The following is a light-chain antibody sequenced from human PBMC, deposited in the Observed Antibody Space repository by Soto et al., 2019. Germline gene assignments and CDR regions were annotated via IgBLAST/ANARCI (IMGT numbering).Light chain of an antibody. CDR3: QQYYSFSPYT. V-gene: IGKV1-5*01. Sequence: DIQMTQSPSTLSASVGDRVTITCRASESISSWLAWYQQRPGKAPNLLIYDASSLQRGVPSRFSGSGSGTEFTLTISSLQPADFATYYCQQYYSFSPYTFGQGTRLEIK. CDR2: DAS. J-gene: IGKJ2*01. CDR1: ESISSW.